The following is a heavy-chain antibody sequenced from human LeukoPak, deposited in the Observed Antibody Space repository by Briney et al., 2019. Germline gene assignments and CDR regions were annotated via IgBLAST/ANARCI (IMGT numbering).Heavy chain of an antibody. CDR2: INQDGSKN. J-gene: IGHJ6*04. V-gene: IGHV3-7*03. CDR1: GFTFSSYW. CDR3: ARCRAGYSGYDFDLATYYYYYYGMDV. D-gene: IGHD5-12*01. Sequence: GGSLRLSCAASGFTFSSYWMSWIRQAPGKGLEWVANINQDGSKNYYLSSVKGRFTIARDNAKNSLYLQMNSLRAEDTAVYYCARCRAGYSGYDFDLATYYYYYYGMDVWGKGTTVTVSS.